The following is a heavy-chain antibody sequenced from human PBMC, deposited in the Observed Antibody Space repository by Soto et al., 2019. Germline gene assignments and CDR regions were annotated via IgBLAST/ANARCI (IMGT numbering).Heavy chain of an antibody. J-gene: IGHJ6*02. D-gene: IGHD1-26*01. CDR3: ARAAGATVYGMDV. CDR1: GGSVSSGSYY. Sequence: SETLSLTCTVSGGSVSSGSYYWSWIRQPPGKGLEWIGYIYYSGSTNYNPSLKSRVTISVDTSKNQFSLKLSSVTAADTAVYYCARAAGATVYGMDVWGQGTTVTVS. CDR2: IYYSGST. V-gene: IGHV4-61*01.